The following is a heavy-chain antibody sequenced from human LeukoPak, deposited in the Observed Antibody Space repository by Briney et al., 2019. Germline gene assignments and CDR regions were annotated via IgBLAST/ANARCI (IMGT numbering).Heavy chain of an antibody. J-gene: IGHJ4*02. D-gene: IGHD3-22*01. CDR1: GGSISSGGYS. CDR3: ARGSTTIVDQGFDY. V-gene: IGHV4-30-2*01. CDR2: IYHSGST. Sequence: PSETLPLTCAVSGGSISSGGYSWSWIRQPPGKGLEWIGYIYHSGSTYYNPSLKSRVTISVDRSKNQFSLKLSSVTAADTAVYYCARGSTTIVDQGFDYSGQGTLVTVSS.